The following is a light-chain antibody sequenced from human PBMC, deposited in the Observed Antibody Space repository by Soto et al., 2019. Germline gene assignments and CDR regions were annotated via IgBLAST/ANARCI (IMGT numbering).Light chain of an antibody. Sequence: EIVLTQSPGTLSLSPGERATFSCRASQSVSSSYLAWYQQKPGQAPRLLIYGASSRATGIPDRFSGSGSGTDFTLTISRLEPKDFAVYYCQQYGSSPPWTFGQGTKVEIK. V-gene: IGKV3-20*01. CDR3: QQYGSSPPWT. CDR2: GAS. J-gene: IGKJ1*01. CDR1: QSVSSSY.